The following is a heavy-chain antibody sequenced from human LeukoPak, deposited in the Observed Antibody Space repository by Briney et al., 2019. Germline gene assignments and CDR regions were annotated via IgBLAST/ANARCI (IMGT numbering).Heavy chain of an antibody. D-gene: IGHD3-3*01. CDR1: GGSISSYY. CDR2: VYYSGST. J-gene: IGHJ4*02. V-gene: IGHV4-59*04. CDR3: ASEPMYYDLWSGYYQDY. Sequence: PSETLSLTCTVSGGSISSYYWSWIRQPPGKELEWIGYVYYSGSTYYNPSLKSRVTISVDTSKNQFSLKLSSVTAADTAVYYCASEPMYYDLWSGYYQDYWGQGTLVTVSS.